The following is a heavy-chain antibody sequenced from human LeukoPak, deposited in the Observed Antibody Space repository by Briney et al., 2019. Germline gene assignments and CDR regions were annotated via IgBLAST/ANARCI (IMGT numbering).Heavy chain of an antibody. J-gene: IGHJ5*02. D-gene: IGHD5-12*01. V-gene: IGHV1-46*01. Sequence: ASVKVSCKASGYTFTSYYMHWVRQAPGQGLEWMGIINPSGGSTSYAQKFQGRVTMTRDMSTSTVYMELSSLRSEDTAVYYCARETGYSGYAGTNWFDPWGQGTLVTVSS. CDR2: INPSGGST. CDR1: GYTFTSYY. CDR3: ARETGYSGYAGTNWFDP.